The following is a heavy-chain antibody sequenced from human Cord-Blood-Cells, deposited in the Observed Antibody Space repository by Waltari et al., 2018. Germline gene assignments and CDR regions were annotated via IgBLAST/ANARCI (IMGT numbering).Heavy chain of an antibody. V-gene: IGHV4-4*07. J-gene: IGHJ6*02. CDR3: ARDSVVATRRRYYYYYGMDV. CDR2: IYTSGST. D-gene: IGHD5-12*01. Sequence: QVQLQESGPGLVKPSETLSLTCTVSGGSISSYSWSWIRQPAGKGLEWIGRIYTSGSTNTNPSLTSRVTMSVDTAKNQFSLKLSSVTAADTAVYYCARDSVVATRRRYYYYYGMDVWGQGTTVTVSS. CDR1: GGSISSYS.